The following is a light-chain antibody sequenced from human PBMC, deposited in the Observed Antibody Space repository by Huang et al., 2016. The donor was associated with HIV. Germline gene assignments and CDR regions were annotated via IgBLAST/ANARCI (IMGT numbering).Light chain of an antibody. V-gene: IGKV1-9*01. CDR2: AAS. CDR3: QQLNSYPRT. Sequence: IQLTQSPSSLSASVGDRVTITCRASQGISSYLAWYQQKPGKAPKLLIYAASTLQSGVPWRFSGSGSGTDFTLTISSLQPEDFATYYCQQLNSYPRTFGQGTKVEIK. J-gene: IGKJ1*01. CDR1: QGISSY.